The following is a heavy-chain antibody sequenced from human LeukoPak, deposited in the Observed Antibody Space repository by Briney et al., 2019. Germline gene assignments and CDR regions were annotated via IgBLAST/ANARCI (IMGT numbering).Heavy chain of an antibody. V-gene: IGHV3-23*01. CDR1: GFTFSNYA. CDR3: AKRADSSAHSFDY. D-gene: IGHD3-22*01. Sequence: GGSLRLSCVASGFTFSNYAMSWVRQAPGKGLELVSGIYGSDDKTVYGEAVKGRFTISRDNAKNSLYLQMDSLRVEDTAVYYCAKRADSSAHSFDYWGQGTLVTVSS. J-gene: IGHJ4*02. CDR2: IYGSDDKT.